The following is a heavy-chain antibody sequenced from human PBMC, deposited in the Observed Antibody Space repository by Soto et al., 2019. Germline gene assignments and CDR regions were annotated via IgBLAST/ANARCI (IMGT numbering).Heavy chain of an antibody. D-gene: IGHD2-15*01. J-gene: IGHJ3*01. Sequence: ASVEVSCEASGYTFIAYYTHWVRQAPGRGPEWMGWMNPKSGGTYFAQKFQGRLTLTRDTSISTAYMDVNRLRSDDTGVYYCTRENIENSDGLFDAFDLWGEGTTVTV. CDR3: TRENIENSDGLFDAFDL. V-gene: IGHV1-2*02. CDR1: GYTFIAYY. CDR2: MNPKSGGT.